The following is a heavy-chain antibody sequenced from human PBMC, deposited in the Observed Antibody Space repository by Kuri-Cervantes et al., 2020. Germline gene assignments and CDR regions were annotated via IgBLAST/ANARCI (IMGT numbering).Heavy chain of an antibody. CDR2: ISGSGGST. J-gene: IGHJ4*02. CDR3: AKPRDYYGSGLDY. D-gene: IGHD3-10*01. Sequence: ETLSLTCAASGFTFSDYYMSWIRQAPGKGLEWVSAISGSGGSTYYADSVKGRFTISRDNSKNTLYLQMNSLRAEDTAVYYCAKPRDYYGSGLDYWGQGTLVTVSS. V-gene: IGHV3-23*01. CDR1: GFTFSDYY.